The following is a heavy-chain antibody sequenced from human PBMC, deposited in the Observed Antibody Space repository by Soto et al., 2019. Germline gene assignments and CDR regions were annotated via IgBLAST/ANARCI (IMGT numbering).Heavy chain of an antibody. V-gene: IGHV3-30*18. CDR3: AKEGDPVVSGYDYGFAPNNPEMGYFDY. CDR1: GFTFSSYG. CDR2: ISYDGSNK. Sequence: GGSLRLSCAASGFTFSSYGMHWVRQAPGKGLEWVAVISYDGSNKYYADSVKGRFTISRDNSKNTLYLQMNSLRAEDTAVYYCAKEGDPVVSGYDYGFAPNNPEMGYFDYWGQGTLVTVSS. D-gene: IGHD5-12*01. J-gene: IGHJ4*02.